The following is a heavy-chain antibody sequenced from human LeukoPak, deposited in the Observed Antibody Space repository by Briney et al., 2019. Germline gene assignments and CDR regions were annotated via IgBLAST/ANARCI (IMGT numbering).Heavy chain of an antibody. CDR1: GFTFSNYG. J-gene: IGHJ5*02. CDR2: IRPTDGTT. V-gene: IGHV3-48*01. Sequence: GGSLRLSCEASGFTFSNYGMNWVRQAPGKGLEWVSYIRPTDGTTHYTDAVEGRFTISRDNVKNSLSLQMTSLRVDDSAIYYCVRGQTSLDNWFDPWGQGTLVIVSS. CDR3: VRGQTSLDNWFDP.